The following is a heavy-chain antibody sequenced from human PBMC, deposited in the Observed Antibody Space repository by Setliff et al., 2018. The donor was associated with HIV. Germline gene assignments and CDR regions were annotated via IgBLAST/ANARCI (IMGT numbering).Heavy chain of an antibody. CDR1: RGSFGHYY. J-gene: IGHJ2*01. Sequence: PSETLSLTCAVYRGSFGHYYWTWIRQSPGKGLEWIAEVNQERTTFYNPSLKSRLIMSLDASRNEVSLRLNSVTAADTATYFCARVRFSFNNVRCFDLWGPGTRVTVSS. CDR2: VNQERTT. V-gene: IGHV4-34*01. D-gene: IGHD1-20*01. CDR3: ARVRFSFNNVRCFDL.